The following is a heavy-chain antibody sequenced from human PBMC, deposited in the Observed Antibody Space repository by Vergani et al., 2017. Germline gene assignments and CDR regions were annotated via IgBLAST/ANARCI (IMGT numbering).Heavy chain of an antibody. Sequence: QVQLQESGPGLVKPSETLSLICTVSGGSINPSSSFWGWIRQSPGKGLEWIGSINYVGRTYYIPSLQSRATVFVDTSKNQFSLKLSSVTAADTAVYYCARFLTGTTIYYYYGMDVWGQGTTVTVSS. J-gene: IGHJ6*02. CDR2: INYVGRT. V-gene: IGHV4-39*07. CDR1: GGSINPSSSF. CDR3: ARFLTGTTIYYYYGMDV. D-gene: IGHD1-20*01.